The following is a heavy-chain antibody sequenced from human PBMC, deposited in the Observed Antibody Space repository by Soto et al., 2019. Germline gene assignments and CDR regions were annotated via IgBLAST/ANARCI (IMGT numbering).Heavy chain of an antibody. CDR1: GFTFSSYA. Sequence: PGGSLRLSCVASGFTFSSYAMSWVRQAPGKGLEWVSAISGSGGSTYYADSVKGRFTISRDNSKNTLYLQMNSLRAEDTAVYYCAKATVRGGYYYGMDVWGQGTTVTVSS. CDR3: AKATVRGGYYYGMDV. CDR2: ISGSGGST. D-gene: IGHD3-10*01. J-gene: IGHJ6*02. V-gene: IGHV3-23*01.